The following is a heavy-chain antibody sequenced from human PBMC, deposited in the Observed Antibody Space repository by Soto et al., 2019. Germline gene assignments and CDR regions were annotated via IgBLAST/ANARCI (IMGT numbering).Heavy chain of an antibody. V-gene: IGHV3-23*01. CDR2: IGGGDT. Sequence: GGSLRLSCAASGFTFNTYAMSWVRQAPGKGLEWVSGIGGGDTHYADSVTGRFTISRDDSKSTVFLQMNSLRVEDTAVYYCAKDRMSFTSVWDPFDVWGQGTLVTVSS. J-gene: IGHJ3*01. CDR1: GFTFNTYA. D-gene: IGHD2-15*01. CDR3: AKDRMSFTSVWDPFDV.